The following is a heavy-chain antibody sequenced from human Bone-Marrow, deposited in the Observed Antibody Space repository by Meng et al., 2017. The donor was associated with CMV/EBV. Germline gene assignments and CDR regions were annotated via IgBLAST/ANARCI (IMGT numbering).Heavy chain of an antibody. CDR1: GYTFTSYD. V-gene: IGHV1-8*01. CDR2: MNPNSGNT. J-gene: IGHJ3*02. Sequence: ASVKVSCKASGYTFTSYDINWVRQAPGQGLEWMGWMNPNSGNTGYAQKFQGRVTMTRITSISTAYMELSSLRSEDTAVYYCARAGLRDYDVWSSYYRDAFDRGGQGTMVTVSS. D-gene: IGHD3-3*01. CDR3: ARAGLRDYDVWSSYYRDAFDR.